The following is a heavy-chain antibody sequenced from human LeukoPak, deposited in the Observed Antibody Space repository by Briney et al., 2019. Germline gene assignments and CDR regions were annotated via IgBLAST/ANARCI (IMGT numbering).Heavy chain of an antibody. CDR2: INPNSGGT. CDR1: GYTFTGYY. CDR3: ARSRYFDWPSYYYYMDV. Sequence: ASVKVSCKASGYTFTGYYIHWVRQAPGQGLEWMGWINPNSGGTNYAQKFQGRVTMTRDTSISTAYMELSRLRSDGTAVYYCARSRYFDWPSYYYYMDVWGKGTTVTVSS. D-gene: IGHD3-9*01. V-gene: IGHV1-2*02. J-gene: IGHJ6*03.